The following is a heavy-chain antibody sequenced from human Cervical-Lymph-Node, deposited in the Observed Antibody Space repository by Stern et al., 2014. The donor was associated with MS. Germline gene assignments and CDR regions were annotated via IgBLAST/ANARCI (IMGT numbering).Heavy chain of an antibody. CDR3: ARGHWELLGNNYFDS. CDR1: GASISSGTSY. D-gene: IGHD1-26*01. CDR2: LHASGAT. Sequence: QVQLQESGPGLVKPSQTLSLTCTVSGASISSGTSYWSWIRQPAGGGLEWIGRLHASGATYYNTSLKSRLPILEDTSKSQFSLNLTSGTAADTAVYYCARGHWELLGNNYFDSWGQGTLVTVSS. V-gene: IGHV4-61*02. J-gene: IGHJ4*02.